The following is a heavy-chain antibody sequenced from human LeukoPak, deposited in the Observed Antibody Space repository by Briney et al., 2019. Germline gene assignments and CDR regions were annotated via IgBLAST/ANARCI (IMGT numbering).Heavy chain of an antibody. Sequence: SETLSLTCAVSSGSITSGDYYWSWIRRHPGKGLEWIGYIHHRGLSYYNPSLESRISLSIDTSQNQVSLKLSSVTAADTAVYYCATKPNSLSYFDNWGRGTLATVSS. CDR3: ATKPNSLSYFDN. CDR1: SGSITSGDYY. CDR2: IHHRGLS. J-gene: IGHJ4*02. D-gene: IGHD1-14*01. V-gene: IGHV4-31*11.